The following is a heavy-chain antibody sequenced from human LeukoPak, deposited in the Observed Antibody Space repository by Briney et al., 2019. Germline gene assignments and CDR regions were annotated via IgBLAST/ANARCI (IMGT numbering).Heavy chain of an antibody. Sequence: SQTLSLTCAVSGGSISSGGHSWNWIRQPQGKGLEWIGYIYNSGSAYSNPSLKSRVTISVDLSKSQFSLKINSVTAADTAVYYCATEAVVGSDGFDYWGQGTLVTVSS. CDR3: ATEAVVGSDGFDY. CDR1: GGSISSGGHS. D-gene: IGHD6-19*01. CDR2: IYNSGSA. V-gene: IGHV4-30-2*01. J-gene: IGHJ4*02.